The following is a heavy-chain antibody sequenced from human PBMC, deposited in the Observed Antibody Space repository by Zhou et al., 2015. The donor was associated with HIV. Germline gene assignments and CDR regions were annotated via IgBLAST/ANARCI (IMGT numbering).Heavy chain of an antibody. CDR3: AGSSVDYYDSSGYTEFNY. CDR1: GGTFSSYA. Sequence: QVQLVQSGSEVKKPGSSVKVSCKASGGTFSSYAISWVRQAPGQGLEWMGGIIPIFGTANYAQKFQGRVTITADESTSTAYMELSSLRSEDTAVYYCAGSSVDYYDSSGYTEFNYWGQGTLVTVSS. J-gene: IGHJ4*02. D-gene: IGHD3-22*01. CDR2: IIPIFGTA. V-gene: IGHV1-69*01.